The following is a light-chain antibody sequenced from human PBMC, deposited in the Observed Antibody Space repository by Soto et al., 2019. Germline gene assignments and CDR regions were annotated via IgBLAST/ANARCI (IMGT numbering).Light chain of an antibody. CDR1: QSISSY. Sequence: DIQMTQSPSSLSASVGDRVTITVGASQSISSYLNWYQQKPGKAPKLLIYAASSLQSGVPSRFSGSGSGTDFTLTISSLQPEDFATYYCQQSYSTPRTFGPGTKVDIK. J-gene: IGKJ3*01. CDR2: AAS. CDR3: QQSYSTPRT. V-gene: IGKV1-39*01.